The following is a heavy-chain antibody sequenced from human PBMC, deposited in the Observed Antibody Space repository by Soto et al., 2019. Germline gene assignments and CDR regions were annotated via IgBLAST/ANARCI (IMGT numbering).Heavy chain of an antibody. Sequence: SETLSLTCAVSGGSISSGGYSWSWIRQPPGKGLEWIGYIYHSGSTYYNPSLKSRVTISVDRSKNQFSLKLSSVTAADTAVYYCARGTILGVVTAKTFDSWGKETLVTVSS. V-gene: IGHV4-30-2*01. D-gene: IGHD3-3*01. J-gene: IGHJ5*01. CDR3: ARGTILGVVTAKTFDS. CDR2: IYHSGST. CDR1: GGSISSGGYS.